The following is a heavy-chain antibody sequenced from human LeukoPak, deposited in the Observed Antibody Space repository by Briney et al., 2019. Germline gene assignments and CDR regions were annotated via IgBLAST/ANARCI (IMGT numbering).Heavy chain of an antibody. J-gene: IGHJ4*02. D-gene: IGHD3-10*01. Sequence: SETLSPTCAVSGYSISSGYHWGWTRKTPGKGLEWIGSLYAAGNTYYSPSLKSRATISLDKSKNLFSLDLRSVTAADTAVYYCAREIVRGVPGWWGQGTLVTVSS. CDR1: GYSISSGYH. V-gene: IGHV4-38-2*02. CDR2: LYAAGNT. CDR3: AREIVRGVPGW.